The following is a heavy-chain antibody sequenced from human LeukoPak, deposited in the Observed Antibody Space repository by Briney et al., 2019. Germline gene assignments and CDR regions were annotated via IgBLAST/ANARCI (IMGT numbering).Heavy chain of an antibody. CDR2: LYSGGNT. V-gene: IGHV3-53*01. D-gene: IGHD7-27*01. J-gene: IGHJ4*02. CDR3: ARGWGSFEN. Sequence: GGSLRLSCAASGFSVSTVYMTWVRQAPGKGLEWVSTLYSGGNTYYADSVKGRFTISRDNSKNTLYLEMNSLRAEDTAVYYCARGWGSFENWGQGTLVAVSS. CDR1: GFSVSTVY.